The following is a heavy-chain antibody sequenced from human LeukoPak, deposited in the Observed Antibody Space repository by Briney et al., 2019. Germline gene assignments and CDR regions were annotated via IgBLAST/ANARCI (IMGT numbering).Heavy chain of an antibody. V-gene: IGHV3-23*01. Sequence: GGSLRLSCAASRFTFSSYVMSWVRQAPGGGLEWVSSITGSGTGTFYADSVRGRFTISRDNSKKTAYLQMNSLRVADTAVYYCSNGGVGFWGQGTLVTVSS. CDR2: ITGSGTGT. CDR1: RFTFSSYV. CDR3: SNGGVGF. J-gene: IGHJ4*02. D-gene: IGHD3-16*01.